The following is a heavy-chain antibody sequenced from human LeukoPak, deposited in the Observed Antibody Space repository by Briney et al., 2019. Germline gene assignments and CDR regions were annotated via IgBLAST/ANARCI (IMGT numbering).Heavy chain of an antibody. J-gene: IGHJ4*02. CDR2: IIPILGIA. D-gene: IGHD3-3*01. V-gene: IGHV1-69*04. Sequence: GASVKVSCKASGYTFTSYGISWVRQAPGQGLEWMGRIIPILGIANYAQKFQGRVTITADKSTSTAYMELSSLRSEDTAVYYCASVDDSSPILEWLAFDYWGQGTLVTVSS. CDR3: ASVDDSSPILEWLAFDY. CDR1: GYTFTSYG.